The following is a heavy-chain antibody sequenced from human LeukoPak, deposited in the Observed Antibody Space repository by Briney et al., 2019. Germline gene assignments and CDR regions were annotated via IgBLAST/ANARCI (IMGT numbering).Heavy chain of an antibody. V-gene: IGHV3-53*01. CDR2: IYSGGST. D-gene: IGHD6-19*01. CDR1: GFTVSFNY. CDR3: ARAQWRTYSYYYMDV. Sequence: GGSLRLSCAASGFTVSFNYMSWVRQAPGKGLEWISVIYSGGSTYYADSVKGRFTISREDSKNTLYLKMNSLRAEDTAIYYCARAQWRTYSYYYMDVWGKGTTVTVSS. J-gene: IGHJ6*03.